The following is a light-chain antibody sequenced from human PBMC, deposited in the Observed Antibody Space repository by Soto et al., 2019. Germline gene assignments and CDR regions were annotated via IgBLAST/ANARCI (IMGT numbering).Light chain of an antibody. J-gene: IGKJ1*01. CDR3: QQYGSSRGT. V-gene: IGKV3-20*01. CDR2: GAS. Sequence: EIVLTQSPGTLSLSPGERATLSCRASQSVSSSYLAWYQQKPGQAPRLLIYGASSRATGIPDRFSGSGCGTDLTLTINKLEPEDFAVYFCQQYGSSRGTFGQGTKVEIK. CDR1: QSVSSSY.